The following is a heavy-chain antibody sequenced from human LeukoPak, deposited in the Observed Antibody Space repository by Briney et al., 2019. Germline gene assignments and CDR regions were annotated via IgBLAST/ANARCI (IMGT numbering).Heavy chain of an antibody. D-gene: IGHD2-2*03. CDR3: ARDWIDRYLDY. Sequence: GGSLRLSCAASGFIFSDFGIHWVRQAPGKGLEWVAVKSHHAYYEYYADSVQGRFTISRDDSKNTVYLQMNSLRAEDTAVYCCARDWIDRYLDYWGQGILVTVSS. J-gene: IGHJ4*02. CDR1: GFIFSDFG. V-gene: IGHV3-33*01. CDR2: KSHHAYYE.